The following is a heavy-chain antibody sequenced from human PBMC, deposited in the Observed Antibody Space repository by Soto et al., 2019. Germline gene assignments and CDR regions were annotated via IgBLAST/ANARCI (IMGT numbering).Heavy chain of an antibody. J-gene: IGHJ5*02. CDR3: AIEDFWQSLDPRNRFDP. V-gene: IGHV3-30*03. Sequence: PGGSLRLSCAASGFTSSSYGMHWVRQAPGKGLEWVAVISYDGSNKYYADSVKGRFTISRDSSKNTLYLQMNSLRADDTAVYFYAIEDFWQSLDPRNRFDPWGQGTLVTVSS. CDR1: GFTSSSYG. D-gene: IGHD6-19*01. CDR2: ISYDGSNK.